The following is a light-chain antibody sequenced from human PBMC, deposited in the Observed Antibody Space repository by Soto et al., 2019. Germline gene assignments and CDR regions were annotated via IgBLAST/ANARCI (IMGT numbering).Light chain of an antibody. V-gene: IGKV3-11*01. CDR1: QIVSGKY. Sequence: IVLTQSPPTLPLSPGDRPQLSCRPIQIVSGKYLAWYHQRPGQAPRVLIHSASSRATGIPARFSGSGSGTDFTLTISSLEPEDFAVYYCQQRSSWPPLTFGGGSKVDI. J-gene: IGKJ4*01. CDR3: QQRSSWPPLT. CDR2: SAS.